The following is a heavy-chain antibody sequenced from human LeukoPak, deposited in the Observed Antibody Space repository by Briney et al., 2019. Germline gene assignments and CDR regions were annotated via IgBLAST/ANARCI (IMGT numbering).Heavy chain of an antibody. D-gene: IGHD2-8*02. CDR1: GFTFSSFV. CDR2: ISGSGVYK. V-gene: IGHV3-23*01. CDR3: AKVSCTGGTCSSFDY. J-gene: IGHJ4*02. Sequence: GGSLRLSCAASGFTFSSFVMSWVRQAPGKGLEWVSSISGSGVYKYYTDSVKGRFTISRDNSKNTLYVQMNSLRAEDTAVYYFAKVSCTGGTCSSFDYWGQGTLATVSS.